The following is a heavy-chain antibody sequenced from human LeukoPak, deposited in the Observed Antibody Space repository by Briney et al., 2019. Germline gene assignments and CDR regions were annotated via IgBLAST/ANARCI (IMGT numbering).Heavy chain of an antibody. Sequence: LSLTCTVSGGSISSGGYYWSWVRQSPGKGLEWVSYIGDSGSSIYYADSVKGRFTISRDNAKNSLYLQMNSLRAEDTAIYYCARENGENGFDYWGQGTLVTVSS. CDR3: ARENGENGFDY. CDR2: IGDSGSSI. CDR1: GGSISSGGYY. D-gene: IGHD3-10*01. J-gene: IGHJ4*02. V-gene: IGHV3-11*04.